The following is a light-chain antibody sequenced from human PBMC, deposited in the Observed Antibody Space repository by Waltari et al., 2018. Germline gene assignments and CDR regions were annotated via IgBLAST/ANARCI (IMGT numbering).Light chain of an antibody. Sequence: EIVFTQSPGTLSLSPGERATLSCRASQSVSSTLAWYQQKPGQAPKLLIYGASIRATGIPDRFTGSGSGTDFSLTISSLEPEDFAVYFCQHYVRLPATFGQGTKVEIK. V-gene: IGKV3-20*01. CDR2: GAS. CDR1: QSVSST. J-gene: IGKJ1*01. CDR3: QHYVRLPAT.